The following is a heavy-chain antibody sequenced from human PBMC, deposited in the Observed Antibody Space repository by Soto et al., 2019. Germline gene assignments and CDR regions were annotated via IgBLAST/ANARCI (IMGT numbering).Heavy chain of an antibody. J-gene: IGHJ4*02. Sequence: EVQLVESGGGLVQPGGSLRLSCAASGFTFSSYWMHWVRQAPGKGLVWVSRFNRDGTYTTYADSVKGRFTISRDNAKNALYLQMNSVRAEDTAMYYVMGTGAASSWGQGTLVTVSS. CDR2: FNRDGTYT. V-gene: IGHV3-74*02. CDR1: GFTFSSYW. D-gene: IGHD6-13*01. CDR3: MGTGAASS.